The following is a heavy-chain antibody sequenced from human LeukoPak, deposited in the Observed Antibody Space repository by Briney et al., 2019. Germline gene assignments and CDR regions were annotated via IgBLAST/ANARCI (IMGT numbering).Heavy chain of an antibody. D-gene: IGHD3-16*02. Sequence: GGSLRLSCAASGFIFSNYGIHWVRQAPGKGLEWVSAISGSGGSTYYADSVKGRFTISRDNSKNTLYLQMNSLRAEDTAVYYCAKDRLGESSLDLDFDYWGQGTLVTVSS. CDR3: AKDRLGESSLDLDFDY. CDR1: GFIFSNYG. CDR2: ISGSGGST. V-gene: IGHV3-23*01. J-gene: IGHJ4*02.